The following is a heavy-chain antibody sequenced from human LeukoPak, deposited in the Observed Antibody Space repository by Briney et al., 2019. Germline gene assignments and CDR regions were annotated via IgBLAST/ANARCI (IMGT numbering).Heavy chain of an antibody. CDR2: ISAYNGNT. Sequence: GASVKVSCKASGYTFTSYGISWVRQAPGQGLEWMGWISAYNGNTNYAQKLQGRVTMTTDTSTSTAYMELRSLRSDDTAVYYCARDARTYYDFWSGDYYYYGMDAWGQGTTVTVSS. J-gene: IGHJ6*02. CDR1: GYTFTSYG. D-gene: IGHD3-3*01. CDR3: ARDARTYYDFWSGDYYYYGMDA. V-gene: IGHV1-18*01.